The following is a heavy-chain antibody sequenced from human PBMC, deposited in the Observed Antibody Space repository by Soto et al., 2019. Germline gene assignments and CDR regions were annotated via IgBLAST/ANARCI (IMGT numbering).Heavy chain of an antibody. CDR3: ARETYGSGSSNGMGV. CDR2: ISSSGSTI. J-gene: IGHJ6*02. D-gene: IGHD3-10*01. CDR1: GFTFSDYS. V-gene: IGHV3-11*01. Sequence: GGSLRLSCAASGFTFSDYSMSWIRQAPGKGLEWVTYISSSGSTIYYADSVKGPFTISRDNAKNSLYLQMNSLRAEDTAVYYCARETYGSGSSNGMGVWGQGTTVTVSS.